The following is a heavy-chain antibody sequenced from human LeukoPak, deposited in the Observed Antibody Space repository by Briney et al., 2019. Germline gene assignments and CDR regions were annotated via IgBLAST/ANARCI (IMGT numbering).Heavy chain of an antibody. J-gene: IGHJ4*02. CDR2: IIPIFGTA. Sequence: ASVTVSCKASGGTFSSYAISWVRQAPGQGLEWMGGIIPIFGTANYAQKFQGRVTITADESTSTAYMELSSLRSEDTAVYYCARGSAAYSSSEPLDYWGQGTLVTVSS. D-gene: IGHD6-6*01. CDR3: ARGSAAYSSSEPLDY. CDR1: GGTFSSYA. V-gene: IGHV1-69*01.